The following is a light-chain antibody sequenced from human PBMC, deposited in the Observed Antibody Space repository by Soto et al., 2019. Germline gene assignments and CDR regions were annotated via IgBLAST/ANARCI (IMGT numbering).Light chain of an antibody. J-gene: IGLJ1*01. V-gene: IGLV1-40*01. CDR2: GNI. Sequence: QSVLTQPPSVSGAPGQRVTISCTGSSSNIGAGYDVHWYQQRPGTAPKLLIFGNINRPSGVPDRFSGSKSGTSASLTITGLQAEDEGDYYCNSFSPGRIYVFASGTKVTDL. CDR1: SSNIGAGYD. CDR3: NSFSPGRIYV.